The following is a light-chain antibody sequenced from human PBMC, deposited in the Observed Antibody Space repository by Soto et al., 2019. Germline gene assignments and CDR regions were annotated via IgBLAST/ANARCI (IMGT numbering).Light chain of an antibody. CDR1: QSVSSN. CDR2: GAS. J-gene: IGKJ5*01. CDR3: QQYTGPPTT. V-gene: IGKV3-20*01. Sequence: EIVLTQSPCTLSLSPGERATLSCRASQSVSSNLAWYQQEPGQAPRLLIYGASTRAAGIPDRFSGSGSGTDFTLTITRLEPEDSAVYFCQQYTGPPTTFGQGTRLEIK.